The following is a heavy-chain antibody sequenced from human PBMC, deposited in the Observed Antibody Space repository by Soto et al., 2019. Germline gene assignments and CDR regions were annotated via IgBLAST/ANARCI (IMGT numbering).Heavy chain of an antibody. CDR2: IRGSGGST. V-gene: IGHV3-23*01. CDR3: AKVPLYQPMTLSGAFDV. Sequence: PGGSLRLSCAASGFTFSSYAMSWVRQTPGKGLEWVSSIRGSGGSTYYADSVKGRFTISRDNSRNTLYLQMNSLRAEDTAVYHCAKVPLYQPMTLSGAFDVWGQGTMVTVSS. J-gene: IGHJ3*01. D-gene: IGHD2-2*01. CDR1: GFTFSSYA.